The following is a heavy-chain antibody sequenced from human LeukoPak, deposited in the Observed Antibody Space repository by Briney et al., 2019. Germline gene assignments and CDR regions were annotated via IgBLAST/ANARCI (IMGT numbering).Heavy chain of an antibody. CDR1: GYSFTSYW. CDR2: IYPGDSDT. CDR3: ARQGYSSSWYGAFDI. J-gene: IGHJ3*02. V-gene: IGHV5-51*01. Sequence: GESLKISCKGSGYSFTSYWIGWVRQMPGKGVEWMGIIYPGDSDTRYSPSFQGQVTISADKSISTAYLQWSSLKASDTAMYCCARQGYSSSWYGAFDIWGQGTMITVSS. D-gene: IGHD6-13*01.